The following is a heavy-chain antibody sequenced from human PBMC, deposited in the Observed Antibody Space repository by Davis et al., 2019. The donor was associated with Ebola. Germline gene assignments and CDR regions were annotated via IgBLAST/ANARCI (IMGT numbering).Heavy chain of an antibody. CDR1: GYTFTNYY. CDR2: INPNDGRT. D-gene: IGHD1-26*01. J-gene: IGHJ4*02. CDR3: ARDSSGVVGANDFDY. V-gene: IGHV1-46*01. Sequence: AASVKVSCKASGYTFTNYYMHWVRQAPGQGLEWMGMINPNDGRTIYAQKFQGRVTVTRDTSTTTVYMDLSSLRSEDTAVYFCARDSSGVVGANDFDYWGQGSLVTVSS.